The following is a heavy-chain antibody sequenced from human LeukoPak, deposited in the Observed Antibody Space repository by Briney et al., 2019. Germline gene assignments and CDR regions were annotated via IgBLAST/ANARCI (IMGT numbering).Heavy chain of an antibody. J-gene: IGHJ4*02. CDR3: ARDLGNGDYFDY. V-gene: IGHV3-48*01. D-gene: IGHD2-8*01. Sequence: QTGGSLRLSCAASGFTFSRYNMNWVRQAPGKGLEWVSYIISSGSTINYADSVKGRFTISRDNAKNSLYLQMNSLTAEDTAVYYCARDLGNGDYFDYWGQGTLVTVSS. CDR1: GFTFSRYN. CDR2: IISSGSTI.